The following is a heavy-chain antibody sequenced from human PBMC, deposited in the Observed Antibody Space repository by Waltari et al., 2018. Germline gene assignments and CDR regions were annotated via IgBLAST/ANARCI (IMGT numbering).Heavy chain of an antibody. J-gene: IGHJ5*02. Sequence: QLVQSGAEGKKPGSSVKVSCKASGGTFSNFAISWVRPAPGQGLEWMGKSIPIFGKTDYAQKFQGRVTITADEHGSTSTAYMELSRLTSEDTAIYYCTRDLPSGYDSYWFDPWGQGTLVTVSS. CDR1: GGTFSNFA. D-gene: IGHD5-12*01. V-gene: IGHV1-69*18. CDR2: SIPIFGKT. CDR3: TRDLPSGYDSYWFDP.